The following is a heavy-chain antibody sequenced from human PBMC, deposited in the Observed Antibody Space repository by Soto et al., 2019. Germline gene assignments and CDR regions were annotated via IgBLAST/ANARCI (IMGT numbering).Heavy chain of an antibody. J-gene: IGHJ4*02. CDR2: ISGSGGST. D-gene: IGHD3-10*01. Sequence: GGSLRLSCAASGFTFSSYWMHWVRQAPGKGLEWVSAISGSGGSTYYADSVKGRFTISRDNSKNTLYLQMNSLRAEDTAVYYCAKDYYYYGSGSYDYWGQGTLVTVSS. CDR3: AKDYYYYGSGSYDY. V-gene: IGHV3-23*01. CDR1: GFTFSSYW.